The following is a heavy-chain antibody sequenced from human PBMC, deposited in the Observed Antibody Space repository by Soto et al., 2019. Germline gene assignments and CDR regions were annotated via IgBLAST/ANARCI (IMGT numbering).Heavy chain of an antibody. J-gene: IGHJ3*01. D-gene: IGHD2-15*01. CDR3: ARGYCGGGGCYLRRDACDV. V-gene: IGHV3-21*01. Sequence: EVQLVESGGGLVMPGGSLRLSCAASGFTFSSYHMNWVRQAPGKGLEWVSSINPSTSHIYYADSVRGRFTISRDNSKNSLYLQMNNLRTEDAAVYYCARGYCGGGGCYLRRDACDVWGQWTMVTVSS. CDR1: GFTFSSYH. CDR2: INPSTSHI.